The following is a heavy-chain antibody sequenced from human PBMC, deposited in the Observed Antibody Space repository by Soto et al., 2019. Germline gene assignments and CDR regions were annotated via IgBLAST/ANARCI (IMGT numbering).Heavy chain of an antibody. Sequence: EWVSGINWNGGSTGYADSVKGRFTISRDNAKNSLYLQMNSLRAEDTALYHFARCYRAGTLSYHYYYM. J-gene: IGHJ6*03. CDR3: ARCYRAGTLSYHYYYM. V-gene: IGHV3-20*01. D-gene: IGHD1-1*01. CDR2: INWNGGST.